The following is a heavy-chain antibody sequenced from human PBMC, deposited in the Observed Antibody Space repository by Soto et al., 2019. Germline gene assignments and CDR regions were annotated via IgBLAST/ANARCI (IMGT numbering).Heavy chain of an antibody. Sequence: QVQLVESGGGVVQPGRSLRLSCAASGFTFSSYGMHWVRQAPGKGLEWVAVISYDGSNKYYADSVKGRFTISRDNSKNTLYLQMNSLRAEDTAVYYCAKDSEMFDWVQGTLVTVSS. V-gene: IGHV3-30*18. CDR1: GFTFSSYG. D-gene: IGHD3-10*02. CDR2: ISYDGSNK. CDR3: AKDSEMFD. J-gene: IGHJ4*02.